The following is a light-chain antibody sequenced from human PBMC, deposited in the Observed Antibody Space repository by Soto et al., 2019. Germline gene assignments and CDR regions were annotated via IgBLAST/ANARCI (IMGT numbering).Light chain of an antibody. Sequence: QSVLTQPPSLSGTPGQTVTISCFGSRSNIGSSIVHWYQQLPGAAPKHLIYMNNQRPSGIPDRFSGSKSGTSASLVISGLRSEDEADYYCVAWDDHLSARVFGGGTKVTVL. CDR3: VAWDDHLSARV. V-gene: IGLV1-47*01. CDR1: RSNIGSSI. J-gene: IGLJ3*02. CDR2: MNN.